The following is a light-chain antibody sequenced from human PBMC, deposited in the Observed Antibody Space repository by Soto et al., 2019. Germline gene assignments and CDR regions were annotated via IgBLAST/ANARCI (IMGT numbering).Light chain of an antibody. CDR3: SSYTSSSSHGV. CDR2: EVS. Sequence: QSALTQPASVSGSPGQSITISCTGTSSDVGGYNYVSWYQQHPGKAPKLMIYEVSNRPSGVSNRFSGSKSGNTASLTISGLQAEDEADYYCSSYTSSSSHGVFGGGTKLTV. CDR1: SSDVGGYNY. J-gene: IGLJ3*02. V-gene: IGLV2-14*01.